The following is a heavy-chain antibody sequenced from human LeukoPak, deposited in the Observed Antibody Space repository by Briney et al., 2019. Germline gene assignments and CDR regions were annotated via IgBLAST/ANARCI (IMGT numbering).Heavy chain of an antibody. CDR3: ARVTGYMIEDYFDY. CDR2: ISYTGST. J-gene: IGHJ4*02. D-gene: IGHD3-22*01. Sequence: SETLSLTCSVSDVSISSSYWSWIRQPPGKGLEWIGYISYTGSTHYNPSLKSRLTISVDTSKNQFSLRLSSVTAADTAVYYCARVTGYMIEDYFDYWGQGTLVTVSS. CDR1: DVSISSSY. V-gene: IGHV4-59*01.